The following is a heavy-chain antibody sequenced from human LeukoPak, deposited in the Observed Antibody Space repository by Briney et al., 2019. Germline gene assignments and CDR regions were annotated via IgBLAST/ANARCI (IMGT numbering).Heavy chain of an antibody. Sequence: PSETLSLTCSVSGGSISGSGYYWAWIRQPPGKGLEWIGSIYYTGSTNYNSSLKSRVTMSVDTSKNQFSLKLSSVTAADTAVYYCASPLGGFDNWGQGTLVTVSS. J-gene: IGHJ4*02. CDR3: ASPLGGFDN. D-gene: IGHD3-16*01. CDR2: IYYTGST. CDR1: GGSISGSGYY. V-gene: IGHV4-39*01.